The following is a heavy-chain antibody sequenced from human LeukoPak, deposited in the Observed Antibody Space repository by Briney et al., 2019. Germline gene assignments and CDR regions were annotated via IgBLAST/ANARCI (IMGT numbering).Heavy chain of an antibody. Sequence: GASVKVSCKVSGYTLTELSMHWVRQAPGKGLEWMGGFDPEDGETIYAQKFQGRVTMTEDTSTDTAYMELSSLRSEDTAVYYCATARLDNYYDSSGYLYWGQGTLVTVSS. CDR2: FDPEDGET. D-gene: IGHD3-22*01. J-gene: IGHJ4*02. V-gene: IGHV1-24*01. CDR3: ATARLDNYYDSSGYLY. CDR1: GYTLTELS.